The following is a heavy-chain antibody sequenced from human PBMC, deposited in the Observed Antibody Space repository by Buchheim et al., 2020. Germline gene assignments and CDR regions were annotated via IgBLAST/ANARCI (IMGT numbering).Heavy chain of an antibody. D-gene: IGHD3-16*01. Sequence: EVQLVESGGGLVQPGGSLRLSCAASRFSFSSYSMNWVRQAPGKGLEWVSYISRSSTTIYYADSVRGRFTISRDNAKKSLYLQMNSLRAEDSAVYYCAGGDYYYGMDVWGQGTT. J-gene: IGHJ6*02. CDR2: ISRSSTTI. CDR1: RFSFSSYS. CDR3: AGGDYYYGMDV. V-gene: IGHV3-48*01.